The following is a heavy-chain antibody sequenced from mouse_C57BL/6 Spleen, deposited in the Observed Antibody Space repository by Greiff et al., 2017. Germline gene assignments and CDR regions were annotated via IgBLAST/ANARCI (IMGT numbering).Heavy chain of an antibody. CDR2: IYPRSGNP. Sequence: QVQLQQSGAELARPGASVKLSCKASGYTFTSYGISWVKQRTGQGLEWIGEIYPRSGNPYYNEKFKGKATLTADKSSSTAYMELRSLTSEDSAVYFCATYYDYDEGDYYAMDDWGQGTSVTVSS. J-gene: IGHJ4*01. V-gene: IGHV1-81*01. CDR3: ATYYDYDEGDYYAMDD. D-gene: IGHD2-4*01. CDR1: GYTFTSYG.